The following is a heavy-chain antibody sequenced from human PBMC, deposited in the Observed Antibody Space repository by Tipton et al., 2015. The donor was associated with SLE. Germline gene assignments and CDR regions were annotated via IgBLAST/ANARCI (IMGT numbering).Heavy chain of an antibody. CDR3: AKESHTEYFYGMDV. J-gene: IGHJ6*02. Sequence: SLRLSCAASGFALSSYAMSWVRQAPGKGLEWVSGISGSGGSIYYADSVKGRFTISRDYSKNTLYLQMNSLRAEDTAVYYCAKESHTEYFYGMDVWGQGTTVTVSS. CDR2: ISGSGGSI. V-gene: IGHV3-23*01. CDR1: GFALSSYA.